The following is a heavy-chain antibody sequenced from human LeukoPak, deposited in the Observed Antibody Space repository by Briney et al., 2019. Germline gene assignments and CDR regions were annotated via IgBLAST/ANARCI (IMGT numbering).Heavy chain of an antibody. J-gene: IGHJ6*04. CDR2: ISSSGSTI. CDR3: ASGLYSSSWYSSYYCYGMDV. V-gene: IGHV3-48*03. CDR1: GFTFSSYE. D-gene: IGHD6-13*01. Sequence: GGSLRLSCAASGFTFSSYEMNWVRQAPGKGLEWVSYISSSGSTIYYADSVKGRFTISRDNAKNSLYLQMNSLRAEDTAVYYCASGLYSSSWYSSYYCYGMDVWGKGTTVTVSS.